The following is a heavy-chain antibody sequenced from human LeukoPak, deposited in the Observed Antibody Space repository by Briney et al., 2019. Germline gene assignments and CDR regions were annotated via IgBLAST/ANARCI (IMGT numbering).Heavy chain of an antibody. Sequence: GGSLRLSCAASGFTFDDYGMSWVRQAPGKGLEWVSGINWNGGSTGYADSVKGRLTISRDNAKNSLYLQMNSLRAEDTALYYCARDPGTGAILRGYMDVWGKGTTVTVSS. V-gene: IGHV3-20*04. CDR1: GFTFDDYG. CDR3: ARDPGTGAILRGYMDV. J-gene: IGHJ6*03. D-gene: IGHD7-27*01. CDR2: INWNGGST.